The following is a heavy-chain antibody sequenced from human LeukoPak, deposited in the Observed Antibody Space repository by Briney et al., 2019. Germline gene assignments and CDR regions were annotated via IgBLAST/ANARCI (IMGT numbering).Heavy chain of an antibody. CDR1: GGSISNYY. Sequence: PSETLSLTCTVSGGSISNYYWSWIRQPPGKGLEWIGYISYIGSTKYNPSLKSRVTISEDTSKKQFSLKLSSVTAADTAVYYCAGSYHYCMDVWGKGTTVTVSS. V-gene: IGHV4-59*01. CDR2: ISYIGST. CDR3: AGSYHYCMDV. J-gene: IGHJ6*03.